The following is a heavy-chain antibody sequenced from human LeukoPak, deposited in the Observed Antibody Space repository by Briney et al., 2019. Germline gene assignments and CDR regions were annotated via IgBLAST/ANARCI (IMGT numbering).Heavy chain of an antibody. J-gene: IGHJ4*02. CDR1: GFTFSSYE. Sequence: QPGGSLRLSRAASGFTFSSYEMNWVRQAPGKGLEWVSYISSSGSTIYYADSVKGRFTISRDNAKNSLYLQMNSLRAEDTAVYYCARDSDILTGYGDFDYWGQGTLVTVSS. D-gene: IGHD3-9*01. CDR2: ISSSGSTI. V-gene: IGHV3-48*03. CDR3: ARDSDILTGYGDFDY.